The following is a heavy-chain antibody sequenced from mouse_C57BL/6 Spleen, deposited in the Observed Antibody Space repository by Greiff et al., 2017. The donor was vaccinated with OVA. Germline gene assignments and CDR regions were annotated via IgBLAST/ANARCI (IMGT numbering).Heavy chain of an antibody. V-gene: IGHV5-16*01. CDR2: INYDGSST. D-gene: IGHD1-1*01. J-gene: IGHJ4*01. CDR3: ARVQITTVVAEGNAMDY. CDR1: GFTFSDYY. Sequence: EVMLVESEGGLVQPGSSMKLSCTASGFTFSDYYMAWVRQVPEKGLEWVANINYDGSSTYYLDSLKSRFIISRDNAKNILYLQMSSLKSEDTATYYCARVQITTVVAEGNAMDYWGQGTSVTVSS.